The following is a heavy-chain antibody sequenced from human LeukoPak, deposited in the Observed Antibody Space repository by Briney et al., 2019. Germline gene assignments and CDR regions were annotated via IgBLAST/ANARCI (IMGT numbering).Heavy chain of an antibody. V-gene: IGHV4-34*01. J-gene: IGHJ3*01. Sequence: TSETLSLTCAVYGGSFSGYYWSWIRQPPGKGLEWIGEINHSGSTNYNPSLKSRVTISVDTSKNQFSLKLSSVTAADTAVYYCARISSSNWYNERGAFDVWGQGTMVTVSS. CDR2: INHSGST. CDR3: ARISSSNWYNERGAFDV. D-gene: IGHD6-13*01. CDR1: GGSFSGYY.